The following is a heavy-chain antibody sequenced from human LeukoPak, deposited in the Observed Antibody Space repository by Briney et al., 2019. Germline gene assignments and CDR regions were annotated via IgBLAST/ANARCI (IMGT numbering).Heavy chain of an antibody. CDR3: ARTRTFGETSDAFDI. Sequence: GGSLRLSCATSRFTFSSHDMHWVRQGPGKGLEWVSAIGTGGRTYYADAVKGRFTISRDNSKNTLYLQMNSLRAEDTAVYYCARTRTFGETSDAFDIWGQGTMVTVSS. CDR2: IGTGGRT. CDR1: RFTFSSHD. J-gene: IGHJ3*02. V-gene: IGHV3-13*01. D-gene: IGHD3-10*01.